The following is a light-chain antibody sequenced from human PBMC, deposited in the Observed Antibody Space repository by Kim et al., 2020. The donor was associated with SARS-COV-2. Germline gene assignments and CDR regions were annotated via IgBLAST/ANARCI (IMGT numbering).Light chain of an antibody. V-gene: IGLV1-40*01. CDR1: SSNIGAGYD. Sequence: VLTQPPSVSGAPGQRVTISCTGSSSNIGAGYDVHWYQQLPGTAPKLLIYGNSNRPSGVPDRFSGSKSGTSASLAITGLQAEDEADYYCQSYDSSLSALYVFGTGTKVTVL. J-gene: IGLJ1*01. CDR3: QSYDSSLSALYV. CDR2: GNS.